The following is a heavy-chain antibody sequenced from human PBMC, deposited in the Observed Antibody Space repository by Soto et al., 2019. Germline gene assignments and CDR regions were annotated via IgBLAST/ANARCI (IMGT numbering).Heavy chain of an antibody. Sequence: QVQLVQSGAEMRKPGASVMVSCKASGYTFTSYAMNWVRQAPGQRLEWMGWINGGNGDTNYSQRFQDRGTITRYTSVNTVYMELSSLTSEDTAIYYCAMGPLSLYSAAVRWCRGAPVTVSS. CDR1: GYTFTSYA. CDR2: INGGNGDT. J-gene: IGHJ4*02. V-gene: IGHV1-3*01. D-gene: IGHD3-16*02. CDR3: AMGPLSLYSAAVR.